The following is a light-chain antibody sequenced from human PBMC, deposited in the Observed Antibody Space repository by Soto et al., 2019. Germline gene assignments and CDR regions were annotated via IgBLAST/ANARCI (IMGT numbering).Light chain of an antibody. V-gene: IGKV3-20*01. CDR3: QQYGNPPPNA. Sequence: EIVLPQSQGTLSLSPGEKAPLPSRASKGVGTGYLAWNQQKPGQAPRALIHGASSRATGIPDRFSGSGSGTDFTLTISRLEPEDFAVYFCQQYGNPPPNAFGQGTKVEIK. J-gene: IGKJ2*01. CDR1: KGVGTGY. CDR2: GAS.